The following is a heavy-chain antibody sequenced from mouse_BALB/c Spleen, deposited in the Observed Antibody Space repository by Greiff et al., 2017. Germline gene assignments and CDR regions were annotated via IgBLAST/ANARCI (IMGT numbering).Heavy chain of an antibody. CDR2: ILPGSGSN. CDR3: ARRDLGLRRAWFAY. Sequence: VQLQQSGAELMKPGASVKISCKATGYTFSSYWIEWVKQRPGHGLEWIGEILPGSGSNKYNEKFKGKATFTVDTSSNTAYMQLSSLTSEDSAVYYCARRDLGLRRAWFAYWGQGTLVTVSA. V-gene: IGHV1-9*01. D-gene: IGHD2-4*01. CDR1: GYTFSSYW. J-gene: IGHJ3*01.